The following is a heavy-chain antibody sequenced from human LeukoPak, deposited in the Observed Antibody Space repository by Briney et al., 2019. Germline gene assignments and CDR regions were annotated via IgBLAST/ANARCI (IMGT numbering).Heavy chain of an antibody. CDR1: GGSISSGDYY. D-gene: IGHD3-10*01. CDR3: ARTSLGGAWFDP. J-gene: IGHJ5*02. Sequence: SETLSLTCTVSGGSISSGDYYWSWIRQPPGKGLEWIGCIYYNGSTYYNPSLKSRVTISVDTSKNQFSLKLSSVTAADTAVYYCARTSLGGAWFDPWGQGTLVTVSS. V-gene: IGHV4-30-4*08. CDR2: IYYNGST.